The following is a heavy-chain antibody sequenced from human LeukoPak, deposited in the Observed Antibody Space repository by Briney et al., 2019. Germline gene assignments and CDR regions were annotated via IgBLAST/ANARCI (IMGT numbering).Heavy chain of an antibody. CDR3: AKGVSGSYYPPDAFDI. V-gene: IGHV3-23*01. Sequence: TGGSLRLSCTASGFTFSSYAMSWVRQAPGKGLEWVSAISGSGGSTYYADSVKGRFTISRDNSKNTLYLQMNSLRAEDTAVYYCAKGVSGSYYPPDAFDIWGQGTMVTVPS. CDR1: GFTFSSYA. J-gene: IGHJ3*02. CDR2: ISGSGGST. D-gene: IGHD1-26*01.